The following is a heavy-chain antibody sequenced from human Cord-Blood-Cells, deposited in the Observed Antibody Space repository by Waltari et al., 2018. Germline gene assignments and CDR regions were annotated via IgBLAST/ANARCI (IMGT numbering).Heavy chain of an antibody. Sequence: QLQLQESGPGLVKPSETLSLTCTVSGGSISSSSYYWGWIRPPPGTGLEWIGSIYYSGSTYYNPSLKSRVTISVDTSKNQFSLKLSSVTAADTAVYYCARLAGSSWYNFDYWGQGTLVTVSS. CDR3: ARLAGSSWYNFDY. CDR1: GGSISSSSYY. CDR2: IYYSGST. D-gene: IGHD6-13*01. J-gene: IGHJ4*02. V-gene: IGHV4-39*01.